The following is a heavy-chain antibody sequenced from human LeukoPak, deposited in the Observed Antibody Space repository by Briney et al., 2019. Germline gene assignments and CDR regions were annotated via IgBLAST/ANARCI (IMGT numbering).Heavy chain of an antibody. J-gene: IGHJ4*02. CDR1: GFTFSSYW. D-gene: IGHD2-2*01. CDR2: ISLNGGAS. Sequence: GGSLRLSCAASGFTFSSYWMHWVRQAPGKGLEWVSGISLNGGASGYADSVRGRFTISRDNANNSISLQMNSLRVEDTALYYCARGYYTRSSTSCYSGLDYWGQGTLVTVSP. V-gene: IGHV3-20*04. CDR3: ARGYYTRSSTSCYSGLDY.